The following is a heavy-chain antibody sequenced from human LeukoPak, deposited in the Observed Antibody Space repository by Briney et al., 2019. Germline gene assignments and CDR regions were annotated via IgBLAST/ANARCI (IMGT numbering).Heavy chain of an antibody. CDR3: ESHPRTDDYNRFY. J-gene: IGHJ4*02. D-gene: IGHD5-24*01. CDR1: VDSYSVFW. CDR2: IYPGDSDK. Sequence: GDTLRISCEISVDSYSVFWVCRGPQMPRKGRGWRRIIYPGDSDKRYSPSFQSHVNISADKSSNTAYLQWTTVRASDTAIYYCESHPRTDDYNRFYWGQGTPVTVSS. V-gene: IGHV5-51*03.